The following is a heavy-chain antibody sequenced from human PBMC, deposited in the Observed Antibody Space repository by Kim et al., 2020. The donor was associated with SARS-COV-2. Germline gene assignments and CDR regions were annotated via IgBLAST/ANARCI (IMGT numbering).Heavy chain of an antibody. CDR3: ARAFDGVGIQLWYSYYYYGMDV. J-gene: IGHJ6*02. Sequence: ASVKVSCKASGYTFTSYAMHWVRQAPGQRLEWMGWINAGNGNTKYSQKFQGRVTITRDTSASTAYMELSSLRSEDTAVYYCARAFDGVGIQLWYSYYYYGMDVWGQGTTVTVSS. V-gene: IGHV1-3*01. CDR2: INAGNGNT. D-gene: IGHD5-18*01. CDR1: GYTFTSYA.